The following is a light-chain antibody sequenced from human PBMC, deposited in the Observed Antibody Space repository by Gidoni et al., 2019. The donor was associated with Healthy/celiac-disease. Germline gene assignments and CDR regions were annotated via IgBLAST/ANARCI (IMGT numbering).Light chain of an antibody. V-gene: IGKV3-20*01. CDR3: QQYGSSPALT. Sequence: EIVLTQSPGTLSLSPGERATLSCRASQSVSSSYLAWYQQKPGQAPRLLIYGASSRATGIPHRFSGSGSGTDFTLTISRLEPEDFAVYYCQQYGSSPALTFGGGTKVEIK. CDR2: GAS. CDR1: QSVSSSY. J-gene: IGKJ4*01.